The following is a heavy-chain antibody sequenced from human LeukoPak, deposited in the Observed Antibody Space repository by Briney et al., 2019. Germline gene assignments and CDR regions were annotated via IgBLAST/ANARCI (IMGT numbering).Heavy chain of an antibody. CDR1: GDSVSSNSAA. CDR3: GQLPDY. Sequence: SQTLSLTCAISGDSVSSNSAAWNWIRQSPSRDLEWLGRTYYRSKWYRGYAVSVKSRITINPDTSKNQFSLKLSSVTAADTAVYYCGQLPDYWGQGTLVTVSS. CDR2: TYYRSKWYR. D-gene: IGHD2-2*01. V-gene: IGHV6-1*01. J-gene: IGHJ4*02.